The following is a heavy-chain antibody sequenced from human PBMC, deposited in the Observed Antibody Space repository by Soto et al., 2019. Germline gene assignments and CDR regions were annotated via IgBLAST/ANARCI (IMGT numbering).Heavy chain of an antibody. D-gene: IGHD3-9*01. J-gene: IGHJ4*02. CDR2: INPNSGGA. CDR3: ATGPLLGYFDWTYDY. Sequence: QVHLVQSGAEVKKPGASVRVSCKASGYSFTFYYLQWVRQAPGQGLEWMGKINPNSGGADYAEKFQGRVTMTRDTSINAAYMELSSLRSDDTAVYYCATGPLLGYFDWTYDYWGQGTLFTVSS. CDR1: GYSFTFYY. V-gene: IGHV1-2*02.